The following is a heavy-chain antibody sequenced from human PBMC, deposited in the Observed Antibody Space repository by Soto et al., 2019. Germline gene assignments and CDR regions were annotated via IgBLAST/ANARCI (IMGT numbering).Heavy chain of an antibody. V-gene: IGHV3-23*01. CDR3: VKDDGGYPSTAPH. CDR1: GITISNYP. J-gene: IGHJ4*02. Sequence: EVQLLESGGGLVQPGGSLRLSCAASGITISNYPMSWVRQAPGKGLDWVSGISGSGDRTYYADSAKGRFTISKDISKNSRALQLDSLGVEDTAVYFGVKDDGGYPSTAPHWGQGTLVTVSS. CDR2: ISGSGDRT. D-gene: IGHD3-22*01.